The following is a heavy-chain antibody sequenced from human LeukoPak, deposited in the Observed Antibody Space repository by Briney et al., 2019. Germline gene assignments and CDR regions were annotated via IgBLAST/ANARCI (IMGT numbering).Heavy chain of an antibody. J-gene: IGHJ4*02. CDR1: GFTFSTYA. CDR3: AKDHRSANSPYYFNN. D-gene: IGHD4/OR15-4a*01. V-gene: IGHV3-23*01. Sequence: GGSLRLSCAASGFTFSTYAMSWVRQAPGKGLEWVSAISGSGGSTYYADSVKGRFTISRDNSKNTLYLQMNSLRAEDTAVYYCAKDHRSANSPYYFNNWGKETLVTVSS. CDR2: ISGSGGST.